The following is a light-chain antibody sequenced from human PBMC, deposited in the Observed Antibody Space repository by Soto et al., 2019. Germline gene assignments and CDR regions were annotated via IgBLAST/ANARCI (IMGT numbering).Light chain of an antibody. CDR2: DAS. Sequence: MQVTQSPSSLSASVGDRVTITCRASQSISSWLAWYQQKPGKAPKLLIYDASSLESGVPSRFSGSGSGTEFTLTISSLQPDDFATYYCQQYNSYWTFGQGTKVDIK. J-gene: IGKJ1*01. CDR3: QQYNSYWT. V-gene: IGKV1-5*01. CDR1: QSISSW.